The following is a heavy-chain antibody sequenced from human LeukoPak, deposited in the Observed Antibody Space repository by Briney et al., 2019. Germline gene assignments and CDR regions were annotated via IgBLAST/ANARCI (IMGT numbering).Heavy chain of an antibody. CDR3: AAVQVGANYYFDY. V-gene: IGHV1-58*02. CDR2: IVVGSGNT. D-gene: IGHD1-26*01. J-gene: IGHJ4*02. CDR1: GFTCTSSA. Sequence: TSVKVSCKASGFTCTSSAMQWVRQARGQRLEWIGWIVVGSGNTNYAQKFQERVTITRDMSTSRAYMELSSLRSEDTAVYYCAAVQVGANYYFDYWGQGTLVTVSS.